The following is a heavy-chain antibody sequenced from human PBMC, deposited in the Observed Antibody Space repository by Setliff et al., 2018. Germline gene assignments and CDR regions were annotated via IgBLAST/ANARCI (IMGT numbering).Heavy chain of an antibody. V-gene: IGHV4-39*07. J-gene: IGHJ4*02. Sequence: PSETLSLTCTVSGGSISSSSYYWGWTRQPPGKGLEWIGSIYYSGSTYYNPSLKSRVTISVDTSKNQFSLKLSSVTAADTAVYYCARDKRQYNFWSGYYGSWGNYFDYWGQGTLVTVSS. CDR1: GGSISSSSYY. CDR3: ARDKRQYNFWSGYYGSWGNYFDY. CDR2: IYYSGST. D-gene: IGHD3-3*01.